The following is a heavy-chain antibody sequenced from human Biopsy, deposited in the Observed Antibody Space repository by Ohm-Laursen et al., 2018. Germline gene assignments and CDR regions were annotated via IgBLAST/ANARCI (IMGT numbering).Heavy chain of an antibody. V-gene: IGHV3-30*18. D-gene: IGHD3-10*02. J-gene: IGHJ3*02. CDR1: GFTFSSYG. CDR2: ISYDGSNT. CDR3: AKVYNMFGQPSPDAFDI. Sequence: LSITCAAPGFTFSSYGMHWVRQAPGKGLEWVAVISYDGSNTYYEDSVKGRFIISRDNSKNTLYLQMNSLGAEDTAVYYCAKVYNMFGQPSPDAFDIWGQGTMVTVSS.